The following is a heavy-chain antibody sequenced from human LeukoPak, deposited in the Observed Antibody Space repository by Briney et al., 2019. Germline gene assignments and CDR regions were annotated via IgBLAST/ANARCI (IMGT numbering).Heavy chain of an antibody. J-gene: IGHJ4*02. CDR3: ASETYYYGSGSYYKGQF. V-gene: IGHV3-74*01. CDR2: IIGDGTIT. CDR1: GSTLGRSL. D-gene: IGHD3-10*01. Sequence: GGSLRPSCTASGSTLGRSLMHWARQPPGRGRVGVSLIIGDGTITTYADSVKGRFTVSRDNAKNTLYLQMNSLRAEDTAVYYCASETYYYGSGSYYKGQFWGQGTLVAVSS.